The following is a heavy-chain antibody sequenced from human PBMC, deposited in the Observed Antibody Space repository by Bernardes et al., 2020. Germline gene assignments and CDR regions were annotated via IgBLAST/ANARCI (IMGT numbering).Heavy chain of an antibody. D-gene: IGHD3-3*01. CDR3: ARVHEFWSGYVDY. J-gene: IGHJ4*02. CDR2: IWYDGSNK. CDR1: GFTFSSYG. V-gene: IGHV3-33*01. Sequence: GGSLRLSCAASGFTFSSYGMHWVRQAPGKGLEWVAVIWYDGSNKYYADSVKGRFTISRDNSKNTLYLQMNSLRAEDTAVYYCARVHEFWSGYVDYWGQGTLVTVSS.